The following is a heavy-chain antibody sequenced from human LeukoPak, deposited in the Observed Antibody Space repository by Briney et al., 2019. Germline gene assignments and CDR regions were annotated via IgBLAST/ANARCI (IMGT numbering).Heavy chain of an antibody. Sequence: ASVKVSCKASGYTFTSYGISWVRQAPGQGLEWMGWISAYNGNTNYAQKLQGRVTMTTDTSTSTAYMELRSLRSDDTAVYYCARDSPLPSSIAVAGGFGYWGQGTLVTVSS. CDR2: ISAYNGNT. CDR1: GYTFTSYG. CDR3: ARDSPLPSSIAVAGGFGY. J-gene: IGHJ4*02. V-gene: IGHV1-18*01. D-gene: IGHD6-19*01.